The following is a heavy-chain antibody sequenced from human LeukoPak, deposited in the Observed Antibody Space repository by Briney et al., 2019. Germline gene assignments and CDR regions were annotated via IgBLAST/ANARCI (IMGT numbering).Heavy chain of an antibody. CDR3: ARDFFKGNIAAAEYFQH. D-gene: IGHD6-13*01. V-gene: IGHV3-21*01. CDR2: ISSSSSYI. CDR1: GFTFSSYE. Sequence: GGSLRLSCAASGFTFSSYEMNWVRQAPGKGLEWVSSISSSSSYIYYADSVKGRFTISRDNAKNSLYLQMNSLRAEDTAVYYCARDFFKGNIAAAEYFQHWGQGTLVTVSS. J-gene: IGHJ1*01.